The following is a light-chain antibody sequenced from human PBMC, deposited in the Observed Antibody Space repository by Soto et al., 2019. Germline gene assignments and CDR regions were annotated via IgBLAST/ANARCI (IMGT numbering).Light chain of an antibody. V-gene: IGKV3-20*01. CDR3: QQYSSSRT. CDR2: GGS. J-gene: IGKJ1*01. CDR1: QSVSSNH. Sequence: EILMTQSPATLSVSPGETATLSCRASQSVSSNHLAWYQQKPGQAPRPLIYGGSSRATGIPVRFSGSGSETDFTLTITRLEPEDFAVYYCQQYSSSRTFGQGTKVDIK.